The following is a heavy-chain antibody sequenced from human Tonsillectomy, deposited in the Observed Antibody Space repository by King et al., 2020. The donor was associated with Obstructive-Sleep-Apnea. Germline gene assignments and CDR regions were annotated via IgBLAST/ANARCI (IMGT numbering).Heavy chain of an antibody. Sequence: VQLVESGGGLVQPGESLRLSCAVAGLTYSNHWMSWVRQAPGKGLEWVAKIKEDGSDKYYVDSVKGRFTISRDNAKNALDLQMNSLRVEDTAMYYCVRGGYTYDYWGQGTPVIVPS. D-gene: IGHD5-18*01. CDR1: GLTYSNHW. V-gene: IGHV3-7*01. CDR2: IKEDGSDK. J-gene: IGHJ4*02. CDR3: VRGGYTYDY.